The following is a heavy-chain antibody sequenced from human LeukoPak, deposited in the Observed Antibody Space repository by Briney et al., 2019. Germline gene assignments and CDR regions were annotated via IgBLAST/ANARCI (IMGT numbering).Heavy chain of an antibody. CDR2: ISASASGGIT. V-gene: IGHV3-23*01. CDR3: AKDRKHDYGDYGPDY. Sequence: GGSLRLSCAASGFTFSSYAMTWVRQAPGKGLEWVSGISASASGGITYYADSVKGRFTISRDNSKNTLYLQMNSLRAEDTAVYYCAKDRKHDYGDYGPDYWGQGTLVTVSS. D-gene: IGHD4-17*01. CDR1: GFTFSSYA. J-gene: IGHJ4*02.